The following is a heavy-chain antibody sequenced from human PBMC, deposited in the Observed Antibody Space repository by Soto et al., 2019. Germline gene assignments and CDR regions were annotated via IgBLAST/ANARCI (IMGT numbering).Heavy chain of an antibody. J-gene: IGHJ6*02. V-gene: IGHV3-48*02. CDR3: ARDHGGSTWFVGVYYFFGLDV. D-gene: IGHD6-13*01. Sequence: PGGSLRLSCAASGFIFSDYTMTWVRQAPGRGLEFVSHISSSGGAIFYAESVKGRFTVSRDNAKNSLYLQMTSLRDDDTAVYFCARDHGGSTWFVGVYYFFGLDVWGQRTAVTVSS. CDR1: GFIFSDYT. CDR2: ISSSGGAI.